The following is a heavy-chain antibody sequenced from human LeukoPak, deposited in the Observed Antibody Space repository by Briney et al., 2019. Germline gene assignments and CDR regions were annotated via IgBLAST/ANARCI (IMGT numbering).Heavy chain of an antibody. CDR1: GLTVSSNY. V-gene: IGHV3-53*01. D-gene: IGHD1-26*01. CDR3: ARDVGRSYSAPT. CDR2: IYSGGTT. Sequence: GGSLRLSCAASGLTVSSNYMSWVRQAPGKWLEWVSVIYSGGTTYYADSVKGRFTISRDNSKNTLYLQMNSLRADDTAVYYCARDVGRSYSAPTWGQGTLVTVSS. J-gene: IGHJ5*02.